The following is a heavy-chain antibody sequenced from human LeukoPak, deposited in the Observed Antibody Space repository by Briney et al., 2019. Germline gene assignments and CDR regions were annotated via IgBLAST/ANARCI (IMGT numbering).Heavy chain of an antibody. CDR3: VKAYCSTTTCLFDS. CDR2: ISGNGGDA. CDR1: GFTFSNYA. V-gene: IGHV3-64D*06. Sequence: PGGSLRPSCSASGFTFSNYAMHWVRQAPGKGLEYVSAISGNGGDAYYADSVEGRFTISRDNSKNTLNLQMSSLRAEDTAVYYCVKAYCSTTTCLFDSWGQGALVTVSS. J-gene: IGHJ4*02. D-gene: IGHD2-2*01.